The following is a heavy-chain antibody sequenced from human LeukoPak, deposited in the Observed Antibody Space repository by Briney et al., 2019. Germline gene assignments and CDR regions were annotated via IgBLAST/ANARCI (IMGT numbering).Heavy chain of an antibody. CDR1: VYTFTHYY. V-gene: IGHV1-2*02. J-gene: IGHJ5*02. Sequence: ASVTVSHKPSVYTFTHYYMLWVRQVPGQGREWMGWINPNSGGTNYAQKFQGRVTMTRDTSISTAYMELSRLRSDDTAVYYCAREALGDWFDPWGQGTLVTVSS. CDR2: INPNSGGT. D-gene: IGHD3-16*01. CDR3: AREALGDWFDP.